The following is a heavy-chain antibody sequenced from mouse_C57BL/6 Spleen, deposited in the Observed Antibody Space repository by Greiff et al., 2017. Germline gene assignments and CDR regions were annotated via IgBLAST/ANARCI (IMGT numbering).Heavy chain of an antibody. CDR2: INPSSGYT. J-gene: IGHJ4*01. Sequence: VQVVESGAELAKPGASVKLSCKASGYTFTSYWMHWVKQRPGQGLEWIGYINPSSGYTKYNQKFKDKATLTADKSSSTAYMQLSSLTYEDSAVDYCARERNDDAMDYWGQGTSVTVSS. CDR3: ARERNDDAMDY. D-gene: IGHD2-1*01. V-gene: IGHV1-7*01. CDR1: GYTFTSYW.